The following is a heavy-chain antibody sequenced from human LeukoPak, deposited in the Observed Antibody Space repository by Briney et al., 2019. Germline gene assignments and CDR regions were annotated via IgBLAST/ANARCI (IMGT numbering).Heavy chain of an antibody. CDR2: ISAHNGKT. D-gene: IGHD4-11*01. CDR1: GYTFTSYG. V-gene: IGHV1-18*01. Sequence: GASVKVSCRASGYTFTSYGIIWARQAPGQGLQWMGWISAHNGKTNYAQNLQGRVTMTTDTSTNTVYLELRSLTSDDTAVYYCARAGTTLLLDYWGQGTLVTVSS. J-gene: IGHJ4*02. CDR3: ARAGTTLLLDY.